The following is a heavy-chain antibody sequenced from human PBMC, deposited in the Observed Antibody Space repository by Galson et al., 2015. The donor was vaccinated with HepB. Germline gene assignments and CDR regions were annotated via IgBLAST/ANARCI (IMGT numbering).Heavy chain of an antibody. V-gene: IGHV3-23*01. Sequence: SLRLSCAASGFTFSSYAMSWVRQAPGKGLEWVSAISGSGGSTYYADSVKGRFTISRDNSKNTLYLQMNSLRAEDTAVYYCAKDGQFLEWSSGGMDVWGKGTTVTVSS. CDR1: GFTFSSYA. D-gene: IGHD3-3*01. CDR2: ISGSGGST. J-gene: IGHJ6*04. CDR3: AKDGQFLEWSSGGMDV.